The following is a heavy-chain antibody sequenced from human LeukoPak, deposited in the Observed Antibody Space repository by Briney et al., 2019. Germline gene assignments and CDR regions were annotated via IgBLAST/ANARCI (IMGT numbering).Heavy chain of an antibody. Sequence: GGSLRLSCAASGFTFSSYGMHWVRQAPGKGLGWVAVISYDGSNKYYADSVKGRFTISRDNSKNTLYLQMNSLRAEDTAVYYCAKGENYDILTGYDYWGQGTLVTVSS. CDR1: GFTFSSYG. CDR3: AKGENYDILTGYDY. D-gene: IGHD3-9*01. CDR2: ISYDGSNK. J-gene: IGHJ4*02. V-gene: IGHV3-30*18.